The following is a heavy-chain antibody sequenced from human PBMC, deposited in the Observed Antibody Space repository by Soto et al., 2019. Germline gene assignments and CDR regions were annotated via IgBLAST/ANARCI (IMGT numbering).Heavy chain of an antibody. D-gene: IGHD3-22*01. CDR3: TTAMIVVVITIDY. J-gene: IGHJ4*02. V-gene: IGHV3-15*07. CDR1: GFTFSNAW. CDR2: IKSKTDGGTT. Sequence: GGSLRLSCAASGFTFSNAWMNWVRQAPGKGLEWVGRIKSKTDGGTTDYAAPVKGRFTISRDYSKNTLYLQMNSLKTEDTAVYYCTTAMIVVVITIDYWGQGTLVTVSS.